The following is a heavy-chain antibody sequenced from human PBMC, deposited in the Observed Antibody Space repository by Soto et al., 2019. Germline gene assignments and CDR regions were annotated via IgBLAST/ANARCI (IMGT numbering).Heavy chain of an antibody. V-gene: IGHV1-69*01. D-gene: IGHD4-17*01. Sequence: QVQLVQSGAEVKKPGSSVKVSCKASGGTFSSYAISWVRQAPGQGLAWMGGIIPIFGTANYAQKSQGRVTITADESTSTAYMELSSLRSEDTAVYYCARVERGPDYGDYFDYWGQGTLVTVSS. CDR2: IIPIFGTA. CDR1: GGTFSSYA. CDR3: ARVERGPDYGDYFDY. J-gene: IGHJ4*02.